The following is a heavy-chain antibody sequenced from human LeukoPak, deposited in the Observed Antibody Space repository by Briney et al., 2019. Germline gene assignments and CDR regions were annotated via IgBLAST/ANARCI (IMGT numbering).Heavy chain of an antibody. J-gene: IGHJ4*02. CDR2: ISTTSYYI. D-gene: IGHD1-26*01. CDR3: ARDASGSSTGLIDS. CDR1: GFTLRSYG. Sequence: PGGSLRLSSVASGFTLRSYGMNWVRQAPGKGLEWVSYISTTSYYIYYADSVKGRFTISRDDAKNSLYLQMNSLRAEDTAVYYCARDASGSSTGLIDSWGQGTLVTVSS. V-gene: IGHV3-21*01.